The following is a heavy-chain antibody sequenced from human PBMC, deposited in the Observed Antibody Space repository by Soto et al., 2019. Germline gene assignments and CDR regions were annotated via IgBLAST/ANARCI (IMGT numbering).Heavy chain of an antibody. D-gene: IGHD3-10*01. J-gene: IGHJ3*02. CDR2: IYYSGST. V-gene: IGHV4-59*01. Sequence: QVQLQESGPGLVKPSETLSLTCTVSGGSISSYYWSWIRQPPGKGLEWIGYIYYSGSTNYNPSLKSRLTISVDTSKNQFALMLSSVTAADTAVYYCARVWGGAFDIWGQGTMVTVSS. CDR1: GGSISSYY. CDR3: ARVWGGAFDI.